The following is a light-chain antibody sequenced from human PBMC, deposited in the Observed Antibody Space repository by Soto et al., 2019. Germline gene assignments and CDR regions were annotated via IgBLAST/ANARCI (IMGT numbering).Light chain of an antibody. CDR3: QNYNSAPWT. CDR1: QGISNY. Sequence: IHMHQSTSSLSVSLGDRVPITCRASQGISNYLAWYQQKPGKVPNLLIFTASTLQSGVPSRFSGSRSGTDFTLTISSLQPEDVATYCCQNYNSAPWTFGQGTKADI. J-gene: IGKJ1*01. CDR2: TAS. V-gene: IGKV1-27*01.